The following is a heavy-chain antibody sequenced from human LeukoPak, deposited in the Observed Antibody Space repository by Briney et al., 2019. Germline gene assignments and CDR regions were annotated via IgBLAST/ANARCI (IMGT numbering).Heavy chain of an antibody. Sequence: ASVKVSCKASGYTFTSYAMHWVRQAPGQRLEWMGWINAGNGNTKYSQKFQERVTITRDMSTSTAYMELSSLRSEDTAVYYCEGVLMVYAEDDAFDIWGQGTMVTVSS. CDR2: INAGNGNT. V-gene: IGHV1-3*01. CDR3: EGVLMVYAEDDAFDI. J-gene: IGHJ3*02. CDR1: GYTFTSYA. D-gene: IGHD2-8*01.